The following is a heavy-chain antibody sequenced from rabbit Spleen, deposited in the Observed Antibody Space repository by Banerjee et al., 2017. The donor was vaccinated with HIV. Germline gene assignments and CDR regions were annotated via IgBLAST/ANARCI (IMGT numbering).Heavy chain of an antibody. CDR3: ARDTSSSFSSYGMDL. Sequence: QSLEESGGDLVKPGASLTLTCIAFGVSFSGDSYMCWVRQAPGKGLEWIACIDTGSSGFTYFASWAKGRFTISKTSSTTVTLQMTSLTAADTATYFCARDTSSSFSSYGMDLWGQGTLVTVS. V-gene: IGHV1S40*01. J-gene: IGHJ6*01. CDR1: GVSFSGDSY. CDR2: IDTGSSGFT. D-gene: IGHD1-1*01.